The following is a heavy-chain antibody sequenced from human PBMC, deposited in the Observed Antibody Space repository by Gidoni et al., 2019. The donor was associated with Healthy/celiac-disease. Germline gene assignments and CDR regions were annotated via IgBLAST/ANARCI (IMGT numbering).Heavy chain of an antibody. V-gene: IGHV3-11*01. CDR1: GFTFSDYY. CDR2: MSSSGRTI. CDR3: ARGVTDTPFDY. D-gene: IGHD2-21*02. J-gene: IGHJ4*02. Sequence: QVQLVASGGDLVKPGGSLRLSCAASGFTFSDYYMSWIRQAPGKGLEWVSYMSSSGRTIYYADSVKVRFTISRDNAKNSLYLQMNSLRAEDTAVYYCARGVTDTPFDYWGQGTMVTVSS.